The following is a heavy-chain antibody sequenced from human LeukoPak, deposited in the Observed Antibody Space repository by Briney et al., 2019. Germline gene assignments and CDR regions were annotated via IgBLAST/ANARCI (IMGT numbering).Heavy chain of an antibody. CDR1: GGSFSGYY. CDR2: INHSGST. CDR3: ARLGYSYGYRAPARFDP. D-gene: IGHD5-18*01. J-gene: IGHJ5*02. V-gene: IGHV4-34*01. Sequence: SETLSLTCAVYGGSFSGYYWSWIRQPPGKGLEWIGEINHSGSTNYNPSLKSRVTISVDTSKDQFSLKLSPVTAADTAVYYCARLGYSYGYRAPARFDPWGQGTLVTVSS.